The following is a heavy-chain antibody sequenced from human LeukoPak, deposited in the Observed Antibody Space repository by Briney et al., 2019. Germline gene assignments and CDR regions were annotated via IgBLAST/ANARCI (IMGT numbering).Heavy chain of an antibody. CDR3: SRGYGSGTYYYYYYYMDV. J-gene: IGHJ6*03. D-gene: IGHD3-10*01. Sequence: SETLSLTCAVYGGSFSGYYWSWIRQPPGKGLEWIGEINHSGSTNYNPSLKSRVTISVDTSKNQFSLKLSSVTAADTAVYYCSRGYGSGTYYYYYYYMDVWGKGTTVTVSS. CDR1: GGSFSGYY. CDR2: INHSGST. V-gene: IGHV4-34*01.